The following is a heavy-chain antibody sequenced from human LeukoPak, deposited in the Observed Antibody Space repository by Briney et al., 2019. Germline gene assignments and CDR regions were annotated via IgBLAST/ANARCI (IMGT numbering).Heavy chain of an antibody. CDR1: GFTFSSYA. CDR2: ISGSGGST. Sequence: GGSLRLSCAASGFTFSSYAMSWVRQAPGKGLEWVSAISGSGGSTYYADSVKGRFTISRDNSKNTLYLQMNSLRAEDTAVYYCAKDDESSGWYRYFQHWGQGTLVTVSS. V-gene: IGHV3-23*01. J-gene: IGHJ1*01. D-gene: IGHD6-19*01. CDR3: AKDDESSGWYRYFQH.